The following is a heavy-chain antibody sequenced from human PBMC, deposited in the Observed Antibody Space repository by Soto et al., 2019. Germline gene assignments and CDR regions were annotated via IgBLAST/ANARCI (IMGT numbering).Heavy chain of an antibody. J-gene: IGHJ4*02. CDR1: GDTFTTNS. Sequence: QVQLVQSGAEVKKPGSSVKVSCKASGDTFTTNSLNWVRQAPGQGLEWMGGIIPVVGTTKYAQKYQDRVTITGDKSTNTAYMELSSLRSDDTAVYYCARGLLYATTDLEYWGQGTPVTVSS. CDR2: IIPVVGTT. V-gene: IGHV1-69*06. D-gene: IGHD2-8*01. CDR3: ARGLLYATTDLEY.